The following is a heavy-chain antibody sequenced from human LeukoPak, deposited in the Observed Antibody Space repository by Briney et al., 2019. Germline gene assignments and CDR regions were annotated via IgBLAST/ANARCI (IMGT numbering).Heavy chain of an antibody. Sequence: SETLSLTCAVYGGSFSGYYWSWIRQPPGKGLEWIGEINHSGSTNYNPSLKSRVTISVDTSKNQFSLKLSSVTAADTAVYYCARGRAYYYGSGSAADYWGQGTPVTVSS. V-gene: IGHV4-34*01. CDR1: GGSFSGYY. CDR3: ARGRAYYYGSGSAADY. J-gene: IGHJ4*02. D-gene: IGHD3-10*01. CDR2: INHSGST.